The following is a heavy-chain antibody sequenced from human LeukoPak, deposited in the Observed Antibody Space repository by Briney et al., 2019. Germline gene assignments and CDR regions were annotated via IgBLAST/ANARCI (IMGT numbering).Heavy chain of an antibody. J-gene: IGHJ6*03. CDR3: ARVHYGSGSLYYYYYYMDV. CDR1: GYSISSAYY. D-gene: IGHD3-10*01. CDR2: IYHSGST. Sequence: PSETLSLTCTVSGYSISSAYYWGWIRQPPGKGLEWIGSIYHSGSTYYNVSLKSRVTISVDTSKNQFSLKLSSVTAADTAVYYCARVHYGSGSLYYYYYYMDVWGKGTTVTISS. V-gene: IGHV4-38-2*02.